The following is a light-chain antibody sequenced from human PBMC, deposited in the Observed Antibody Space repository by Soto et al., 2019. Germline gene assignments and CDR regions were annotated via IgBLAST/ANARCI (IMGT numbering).Light chain of an antibody. CDR3: QQYGSSGT. J-gene: IGKJ1*01. CDR1: QSVSSSY. V-gene: IGKV3-20*01. Sequence: EIVLTQSPVTLSLSPGEISTLSFLASQSVSSSYLAWYQQKPGQAPRLLIYGASSRATGIPDRFSGSGSGTDFTLTISRLEPEDFAVYYCQQYGSSGTFGQGTKVDTK. CDR2: GAS.